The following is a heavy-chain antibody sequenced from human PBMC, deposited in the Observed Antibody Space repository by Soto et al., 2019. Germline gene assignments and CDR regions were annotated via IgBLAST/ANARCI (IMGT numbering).Heavy chain of an antibody. D-gene: IGHD6-19*01. J-gene: IGHJ4*02. V-gene: IGHV3-30*18. CDR1: GFTFSTYG. Sequence: PGGSLRLSCAASGFTFSTYGMHWVRQAPGKGLEWVAVISYDGSNKDYADSVKGRFTISRDNSKNTLDLQMNSLRAEDTAVYYCAKDLRGGWSIDYWGQGTLVTV. CDR2: ISYDGSNK. CDR3: AKDLRGGWSIDY.